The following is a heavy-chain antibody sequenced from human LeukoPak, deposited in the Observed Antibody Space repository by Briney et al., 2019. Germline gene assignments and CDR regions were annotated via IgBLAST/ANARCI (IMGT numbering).Heavy chain of an antibody. CDR2: ISGSDGAT. J-gene: IGHJ6*03. CDR1: GFIFSNYA. Sequence: GGTLRLSCAASGFIFSNYAMTWVRQAPGKGLEWVSTISGSDGATYYADSVKGRFTIFRDDSKNTLYLQMNSLRADDTAVYYCAKTYSSSRAHYYYYYYMDVWGKGTTVTISS. V-gene: IGHV3-23*01. CDR3: AKTYSSSRAHYYYYYYMDV. D-gene: IGHD6-13*01.